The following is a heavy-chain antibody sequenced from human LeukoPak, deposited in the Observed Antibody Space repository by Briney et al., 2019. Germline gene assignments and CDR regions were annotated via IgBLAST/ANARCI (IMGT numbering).Heavy chain of an antibody. D-gene: IGHD5-24*01. CDR2: INSDGSST. V-gene: IGHV3-74*01. CDR3: ARTIGDGLDY. J-gene: IGHJ4*02. Sequence: GGSLRLSCAASGFTFSSYWMHWVRQAPGKGLVWFSRINSDGSSTSYADSVKGRFTISRDSAKNTLYLQMNSLRAEDTAVYYCARTIGDGLDYWGQGTLVTVSS. CDR1: GFTFSSYW.